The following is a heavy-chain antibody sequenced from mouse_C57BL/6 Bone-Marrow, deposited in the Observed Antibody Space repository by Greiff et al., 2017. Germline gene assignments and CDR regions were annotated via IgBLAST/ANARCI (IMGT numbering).Heavy chain of an antibody. CDR3: ARDLFYYGTSGFAY. CDR1: GFTFSSYA. D-gene: IGHD1-1*01. J-gene: IGHJ3*01. CDR2: ISDGGSYT. V-gene: IGHV5-4*01. Sequence: EVMLVESGGGLVKPGGSLKLSCAASGFTFSSYAMPWVRQTPEKRLEWVASISDGGSYTYYPDKVQGRFTITRDNAKNNLSLQMSHLKSENTAMYYCARDLFYYGTSGFAYWGQGTLVTVSA.